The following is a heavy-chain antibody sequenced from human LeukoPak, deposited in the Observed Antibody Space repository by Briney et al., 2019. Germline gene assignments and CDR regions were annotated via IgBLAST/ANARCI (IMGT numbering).Heavy chain of an antibody. CDR2: IYYSGST. J-gene: IGHJ4*02. CDR3: ARGASGWYLFFYY. V-gene: IGHV4-61*08. D-gene: IGHD6-19*01. CDR1: GGSISSGGYY. Sequence: PSETLSLTCAVSGGSISSGGYYWSWIRQPPGKGLEWIGYIYYSGSTNYNPSLKSRVTISVDTSKNQFSLKLSSVTAADTAVYYCARGASGWYLFFYYWGQGTLVTVSS.